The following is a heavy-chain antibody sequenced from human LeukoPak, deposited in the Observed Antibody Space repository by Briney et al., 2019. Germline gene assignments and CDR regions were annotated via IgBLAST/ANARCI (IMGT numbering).Heavy chain of an antibody. CDR3: ARVSAFGGVIVLVRDAFDI. CDR2: MNPNSGNT. D-gene: IGHD3-16*02. CDR1: GYTFTSYD. J-gene: IGHJ3*02. Sequence: ASVTVSCKASGYTFTSYDINWVRQATGQGLAWMGWMNPNSGNTGYAQKFQGRVTMTRNTSISTAYMELSSLRSEDTAVYYCARVSAFGGVIVLVRDAFDIWGQGTMVTVSS. V-gene: IGHV1-8*01.